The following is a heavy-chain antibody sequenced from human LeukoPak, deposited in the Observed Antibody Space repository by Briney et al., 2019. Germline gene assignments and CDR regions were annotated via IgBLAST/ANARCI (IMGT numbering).Heavy chain of an antibody. V-gene: IGHV4-61*02. Sequence: SQTLSLTCTVSGGSISSGSYYWSWIRQPAGKGLEWIGRIYTSGSTNYNPSLKSRVTISVDTSKNQFSLKLSSVTAADTAVYYCARQVHIVVVVAATKGNWFDPWGQGTLVTVSS. CDR3: ARQVHIVVVVAATKGNWFDP. D-gene: IGHD2-15*01. CDR2: IYTSGST. CDR1: GGSISSGSYY. J-gene: IGHJ5*02.